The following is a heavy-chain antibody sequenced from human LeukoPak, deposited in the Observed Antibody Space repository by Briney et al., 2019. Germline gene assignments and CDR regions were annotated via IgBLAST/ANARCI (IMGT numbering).Heavy chain of an antibody. CDR2: IKQDESEK. J-gene: IGHJ4*02. CDR3: AKGTRTDSCYSCYDF. V-gene: IGHV3-7*01. D-gene: IGHD2-15*01. CDR1: GFTFSSYC. Sequence: GGSLRLSCVVSGFTFSSYCMSWFRQAPGKGLEWVASIKQDESEKFYVDSVKGRFSISRDNARNSLYLQMNSLRAEDTAVYYCAKGTRTDSCYSCYDFWGQGTLVTVSS.